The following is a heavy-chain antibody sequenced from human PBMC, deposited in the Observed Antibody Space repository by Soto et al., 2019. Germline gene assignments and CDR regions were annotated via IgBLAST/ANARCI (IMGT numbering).Heavy chain of an antibody. Sequence: QVQLVESGGGVVQPGRSLRLSCAASGFIFSNYVMYWVRQAPGKGLEWVAFMSYDGTTKYYADSVKGRFTISRDNSKNTVYLQKSNLPPVDTGPYYRARKVLSSASFDPLGQGPLFPFPS. D-gene: IGHD2-8*02. CDR3: ARKVLSSASFDP. V-gene: IGHV3-30-3*01. J-gene: IGHJ5*02. CDR2: MSYDGTTK. CDR1: GFIFSNYV.